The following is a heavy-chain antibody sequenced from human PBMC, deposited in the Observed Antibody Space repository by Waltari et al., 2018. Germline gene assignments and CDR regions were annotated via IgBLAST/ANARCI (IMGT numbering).Heavy chain of an antibody. CDR3: ARDYDILTGDYLDY. D-gene: IGHD3-9*01. CDR2: ISSSSSYI. V-gene: IGHV3-21*01. Sequence: EVQLVESGGGLVKPGGSLRLSCAASGFTFSSYSMNWVRQAPGKGLEWVSSISSSSSYIYYADSVKGRFTISRDNAKNSLYLQMNSLRAEDTAVYYCARDYDILTGDYLDYWGQETLVTVSS. J-gene: IGHJ4*02. CDR1: GFTFSSYS.